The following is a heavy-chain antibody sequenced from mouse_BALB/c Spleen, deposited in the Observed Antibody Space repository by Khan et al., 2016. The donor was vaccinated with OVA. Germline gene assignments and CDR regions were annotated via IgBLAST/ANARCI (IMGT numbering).Heavy chain of an antibody. CDR2: ISYSGNT. J-gene: IGHJ2*01. D-gene: IGHD1-1*01. Sequence: EVQLVESGPGLVTPSQSLSLTCTVTGYSITSDYAWNWIRQFPGNKLEWMGFISYSGNTNYNPSLKSRISITRDTSKNQFFLQLNYVTTEDTATYYCARFYGRDFDYWGQGTTLTVSA. V-gene: IGHV3-2*02. CDR3: ARFYGRDFDY. CDR1: GYSITSDYA.